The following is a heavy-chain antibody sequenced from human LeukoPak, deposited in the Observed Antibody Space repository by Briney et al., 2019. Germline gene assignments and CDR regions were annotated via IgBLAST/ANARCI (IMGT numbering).Heavy chain of an antibody. CDR3: ARLEQGVSHDY. CDR2: IYYSGST. V-gene: IGHV4-59*08. CDR1: GGSISSYY. D-gene: IGHD1/OR15-1a*01. J-gene: IGHJ4*02. Sequence: SETLSLTCTVSGGSISSYYWSWIRQPPGKGLEWIGYIYYSGSTNYNPSLKSRVTISVDTSKNQFSLKLSSVTAADTAVYYCARLEQGVSHDYWGQGTLVAVSS.